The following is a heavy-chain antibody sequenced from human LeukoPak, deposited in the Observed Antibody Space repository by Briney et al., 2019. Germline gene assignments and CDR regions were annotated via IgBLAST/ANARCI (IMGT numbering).Heavy chain of an antibody. CDR1: GHSFTDYW. Sequence: GESLQISFKVSGHSFTDYWIGWVRRMAGKGGEGMGVIFPGDSHTRYSPSFQGQVTISADKSISTAYLQWSRLKASDTAIYYCASPTGRGCTSSSCYVDAFDIWGQGTMVTVSS. V-gene: IGHV5-51*01. D-gene: IGHD2-2*01. CDR3: ASPTGRGCTSSSCYVDAFDI. J-gene: IGHJ3*02. CDR2: IFPGDSHT.